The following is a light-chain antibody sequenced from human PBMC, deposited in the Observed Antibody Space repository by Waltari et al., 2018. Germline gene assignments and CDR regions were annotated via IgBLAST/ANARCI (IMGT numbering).Light chain of an antibody. CDR3: QQYNSYSST. Sequence: DIQMTQSPSTLSASVGDRVTITCRASQSISSWLAWYQQKPGKAPKHLIYKASSLESGVPSRFSGSGSGTEFTLTISSLQHDDFATYYCQQYNSYSSTFGPGTKVDIK. J-gene: IGKJ3*01. V-gene: IGKV1-5*03. CDR2: KAS. CDR1: QSISSW.